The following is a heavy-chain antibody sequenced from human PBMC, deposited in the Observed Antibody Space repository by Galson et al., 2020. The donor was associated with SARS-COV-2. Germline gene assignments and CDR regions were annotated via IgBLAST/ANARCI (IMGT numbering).Heavy chain of an antibody. Sequence: GESLKISCAASGFTFSNALMSWVRQAPGKGLEWVGRIKIKTDGGTTDYAAPVKGRFTISRDDSKDTLYLQMYSLETEDTAVYYCTTSGLYWGQGTPVTVSS. D-gene: IGHD1-1*01. J-gene: IGHJ4*02. CDR2: IKIKTDGGTT. CDR1: GFTFSNAL. CDR3: TTSGLY. V-gene: IGHV3-15*01.